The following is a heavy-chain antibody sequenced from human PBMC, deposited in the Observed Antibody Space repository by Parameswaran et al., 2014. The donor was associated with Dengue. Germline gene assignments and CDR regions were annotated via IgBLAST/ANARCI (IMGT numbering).Heavy chain of an antibody. D-gene: IGHD1-1*01. V-gene: IGHV1-2*04. J-gene: IGHJ6*02. CDR3: ATGSTTYYYYGMDV. CDR2: INPNSGGT. Sequence: WVRQAPGQGLEWMGWINPNSGGTNYAQKFQGWVTMTRDTSISTAYMELSRLRSDDTAVYYCATGSTTYYYYGMDVWGQGTTVTVSS.